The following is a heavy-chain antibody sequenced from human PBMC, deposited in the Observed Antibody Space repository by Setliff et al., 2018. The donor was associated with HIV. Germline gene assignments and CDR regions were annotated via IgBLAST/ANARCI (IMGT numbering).Heavy chain of an antibody. D-gene: IGHD3-10*01. CDR3: ARVLYRGSGSYYFDY. V-gene: IGHV4-31*03. Sequence: SETLSLTCTVSGDSITSGGYFWSWIRQHPGKGLEWIGHIYYSGSTYYNPSLKSRVTISVDTSKNQFSLKLTSVTAADTAVYYCARVLYRGSGSYYFDYWGQGTLVTVSS. J-gene: IGHJ4*02. CDR2: IYYSGST. CDR1: GDSITSGGYF.